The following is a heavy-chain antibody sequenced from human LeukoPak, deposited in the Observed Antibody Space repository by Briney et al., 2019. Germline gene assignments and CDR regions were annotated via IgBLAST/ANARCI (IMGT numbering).Heavy chain of an antibody. CDR1: GFIFSSFD. J-gene: IGHJ4*02. V-gene: IGHV3-23*01. D-gene: IGHD3-10*02. CDR2: IRGRGDGT. CDR3: AKDSHARGVNHFDY. Sequence: QSGGSLRLSCATSGFIFSSFDMTWVRQAPGKGLEWVSGIRGRGDGTFYADSVKGRFTISRDNSQNTLFLEMNNLRAEDTAVYYCAKDSHARGVNHFDYWGQGTLVAVSS.